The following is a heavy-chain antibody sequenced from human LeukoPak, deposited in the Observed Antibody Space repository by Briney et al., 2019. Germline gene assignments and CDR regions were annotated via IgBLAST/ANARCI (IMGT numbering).Heavy chain of an antibody. Sequence: PSETLSLTCSASGGSISSYYWSWIRQPPGKGLEWIGYIYYSGSTNYNPSLKSRVTISVDTSKNQFSLKLSSVTAADTAVYYCARLPYSSGWYVYWGQGTLVAVSS. D-gene: IGHD6-19*01. CDR1: GGSISSYY. J-gene: IGHJ4*02. V-gene: IGHV4-59*01. CDR2: IYYSGST. CDR3: ARLPYSSGWYVY.